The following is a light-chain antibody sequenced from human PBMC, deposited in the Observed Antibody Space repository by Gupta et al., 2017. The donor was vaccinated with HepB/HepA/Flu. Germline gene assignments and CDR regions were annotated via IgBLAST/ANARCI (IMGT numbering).Light chain of an antibody. V-gene: IGLV1-44*01. Sequence: QSLLTQPPSASGTPGQRVTISCSVRDSNIGSNTVNWYQHLPGTTPKLLIYNNDRRPSGVPDRFSGSKSGTSASLASSGLQSEDEADFYCAAWDETLDGLVFGGGTKLTVL. CDR3: AAWDETLDGLV. CDR2: NND. J-gene: IGLJ3*02. CDR1: DSNIGSNT.